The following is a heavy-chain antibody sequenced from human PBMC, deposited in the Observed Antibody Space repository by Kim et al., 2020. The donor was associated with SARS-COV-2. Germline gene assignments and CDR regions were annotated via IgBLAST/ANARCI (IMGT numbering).Heavy chain of an antibody. D-gene: IGHD3-22*01. V-gene: IGHV4-59*13. Sequence: SETLSLTCTVSGGSISSYYWSWIRQPPGKGLEWIGYIYYSGSTNYNPSLKSRVTISVDTSKNQFSLKLSSVTAADTAVYYCARDLVGYYDSSGYSNWFDPWGQGTLVTVSS. CDR2: IYYSGST. CDR3: ARDLVGYYDSSGYSNWFDP. CDR1: GGSISSYY. J-gene: IGHJ5*02.